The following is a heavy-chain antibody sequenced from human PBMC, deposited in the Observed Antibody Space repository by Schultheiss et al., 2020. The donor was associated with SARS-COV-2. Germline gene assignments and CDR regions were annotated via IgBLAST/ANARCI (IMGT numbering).Heavy chain of an antibody. CDR3: ARGSPQLWFGDSLDY. J-gene: IGHJ4*02. V-gene: IGHV3-30*03. Sequence: GGSLRLSCAASGFTFSSYGMHWVRQAPGKGLEWVAVISYDGSNKYYADSVKGRFTISRDNSKNTLYLQMNSLRSEDTAVYYCARGSPQLWFGDSLDYWGQGTLVTVSS. D-gene: IGHD3-10*01. CDR2: ISYDGSNK. CDR1: GFTFSSYG.